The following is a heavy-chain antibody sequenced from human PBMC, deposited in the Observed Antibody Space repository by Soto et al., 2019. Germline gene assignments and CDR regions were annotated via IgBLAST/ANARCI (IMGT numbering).Heavy chain of an antibody. CDR2: IIPIFGTA. Sequence: SVKVSCKASGGTFSSYAISWVRQAPGQGLEWMGGIIPIFGTANYAQKSQGRVTITADESTSTAYMELSSLRSEDTAVYYCARALASGWYSENVGWFDPWGQGTLVTVSS. J-gene: IGHJ5*02. CDR1: GGTFSSYA. V-gene: IGHV1-69*13. CDR3: ARALASGWYSENVGWFDP. D-gene: IGHD6-19*01.